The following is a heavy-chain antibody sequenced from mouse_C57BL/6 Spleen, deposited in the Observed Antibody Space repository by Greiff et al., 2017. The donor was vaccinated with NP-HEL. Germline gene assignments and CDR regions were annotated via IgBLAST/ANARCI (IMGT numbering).Heavy chain of an antibody. CDR2: ISSGSSTI. CDR3: ARPVYGSSYGFAY. V-gene: IGHV5-17*01. J-gene: IGHJ3*01. D-gene: IGHD1-1*01. Sequence: EVQLQESGGGLVKPGGSLKLSCAASGFTFSDYGMHWVRQAPEKGLEWVAYISSGSSTIYYADTVKGRFTISRDNAKNTLFLQMTSLRSEDTAMYYCARPVYGSSYGFAYWGQGTLVTVSA. CDR1: GFTFSDYG.